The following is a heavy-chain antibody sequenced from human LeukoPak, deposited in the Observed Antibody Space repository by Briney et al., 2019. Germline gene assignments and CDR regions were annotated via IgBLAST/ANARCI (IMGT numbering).Heavy chain of an antibody. Sequence: GGSLRLSCAASGFTFSSYWMHWVRHAPGKGLVWVSRINSDGSTTIYADSGKGRFTISRDNAKNTPYLQMNRLRAEDTAVYYCARGGLSGYYHDYWGQGTLVTVSS. CDR2: INSDGSTT. J-gene: IGHJ4*02. V-gene: IGHV3-74*01. CDR1: GFTFSSYW. CDR3: ARGGLSGYYHDY. D-gene: IGHD3-22*01.